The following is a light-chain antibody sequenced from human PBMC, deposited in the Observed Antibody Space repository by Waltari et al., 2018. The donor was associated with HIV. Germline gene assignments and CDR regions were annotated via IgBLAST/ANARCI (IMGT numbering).Light chain of an antibody. CDR2: EVN. CDR1: SSDVGRYAY. CDR3: SSYAGINPVI. V-gene: IGLV2-8*01. J-gene: IGLJ2*01. Sequence: QSALTQPPSASGSLGHSVTISCTGSSSDVGRYAYVSWYQQHPGKAPKLLIFEVNKRPSGVPDRFSGSKSGNTASLTVSGLQAEDEAEYSCSSYAGINPVIFGGGTTLTVL.